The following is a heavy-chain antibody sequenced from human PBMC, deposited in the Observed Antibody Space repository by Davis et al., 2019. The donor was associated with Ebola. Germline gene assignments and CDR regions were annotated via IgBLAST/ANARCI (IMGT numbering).Heavy chain of an antibody. D-gene: IGHD4-11*01. CDR3: ARDYGNYAFDS. Sequence: GESLKISCQGSGYRFSTYWIAWVRQMPGKGPEWMGIIYPGDSNTRYSPSFQGQVTISADKSVSAAYLQWRSLKASDSAMYYCARDYGNYAFDSWGQGTLVTVSS. V-gene: IGHV5-51*01. CDR2: IYPGDSNT. J-gene: IGHJ4*02. CDR1: GYRFSTYW.